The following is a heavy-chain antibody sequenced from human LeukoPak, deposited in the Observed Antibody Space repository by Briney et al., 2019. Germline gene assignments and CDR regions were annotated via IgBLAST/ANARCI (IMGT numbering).Heavy chain of an antibody. CDR1: GFTFSYYS. J-gene: IGHJ4*02. CDR2: IYSDGSST. CDR3: ARDPSGSSTTSFDY. D-gene: IGHD1/OR15-1a*01. V-gene: IGHV3-74*01. Sequence: QPGGSLRLSCAASGFTFSYYSMNWVRQAPGKGLEWVSRIYSDGSSTSYADSVKGRFTISRDNAKNTLYLQMNTLRVEDTAVYYCARDPSGSSTTSFDYWGQGTLVTVSS.